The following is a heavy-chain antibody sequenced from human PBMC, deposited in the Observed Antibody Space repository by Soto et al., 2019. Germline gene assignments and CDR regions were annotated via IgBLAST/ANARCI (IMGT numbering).Heavy chain of an antibody. D-gene: IGHD3-3*01. CDR2: ISHDGSKK. Sequence: GGSLRLSCAVSGFTFSTHGMHWVRQAPGKGPEWVAAISHDGSKKYYVESVEGRFSISRDNSKSIVHLQMNNVRTEDTAVYYCAKDKGPYYDFWSGQRWFDPWGQGTLVTVSS. CDR3: AKDKGPYYDFWSGQRWFDP. CDR1: GFTFSTHG. V-gene: IGHV3-30*18. J-gene: IGHJ5*02.